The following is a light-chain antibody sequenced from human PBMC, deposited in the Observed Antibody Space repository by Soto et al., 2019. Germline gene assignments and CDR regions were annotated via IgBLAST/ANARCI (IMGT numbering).Light chain of an antibody. CDR2: RNN. J-gene: IGLJ2*01. CDR1: SSNIGSNY. CDR3: ASWDDSLSASVV. V-gene: IGLV1-47*01. Sequence: QAVVTQPASASGTPGQRVTISCSGSSSNIGSNYVYWYQQFPGAAPKLLISRNNQRPSGVPDRFSASKSGTSASLAISGLRSEDEADYYCASWDDSLSASVVFGGGTKLPS.